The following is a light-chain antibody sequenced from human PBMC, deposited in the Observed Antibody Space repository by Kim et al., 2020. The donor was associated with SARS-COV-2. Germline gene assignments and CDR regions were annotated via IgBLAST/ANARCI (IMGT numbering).Light chain of an antibody. CDR1: SSDVGGYSY. CDR2: DVS. J-gene: IGLJ3*02. V-gene: IGLV2-14*03. Sequence: QSVLTQPASVSGSPGQSITISCTGTSSDVGGYSYVSWYQQNPGKAPKLLIYDVSKRPSGVSNRFSGSKSGNTASLTIFGLQAEDEADYYCTSYTSSSTWVFGGGTQLTVL. CDR3: TSYTSSSTWV.